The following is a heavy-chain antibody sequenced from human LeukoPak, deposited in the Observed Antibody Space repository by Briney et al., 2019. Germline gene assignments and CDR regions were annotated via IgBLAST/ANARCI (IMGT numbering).Heavy chain of an antibody. J-gene: IGHJ4*02. Sequence: PSETLSLTCAVYGGSFSGYYWSWIRQPPGKGLEWIGEINHSGSTNYNPSLKSRVTISVDTSKNQFSLKLSSVTAADTAVYYCARGRLWWLQEYYFDYWGQGTLVTVSS. CDR1: GGSFSGYY. V-gene: IGHV4-34*01. CDR3: ARGRLWWLQEYYFDY. CDR2: INHSGST. D-gene: IGHD4/OR15-4a*01.